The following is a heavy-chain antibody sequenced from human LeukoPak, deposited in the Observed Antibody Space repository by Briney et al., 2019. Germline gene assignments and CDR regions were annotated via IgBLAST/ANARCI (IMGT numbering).Heavy chain of an antibody. J-gene: IGHJ4*02. CDR1: GFTFSSYA. CDR3: ARERGGFDY. CDR2: ISSSDSPI. Sequence: GGSLRLSCAASGFTFSSYAMNWVRQAPGKGLEWVSYISSSDSPIYYADSVKGRFTISRDNAKNSLYLQMNSLRAEDTAVYYCARERGGFDYWGQGTLVTVSS. V-gene: IGHV3-48*03.